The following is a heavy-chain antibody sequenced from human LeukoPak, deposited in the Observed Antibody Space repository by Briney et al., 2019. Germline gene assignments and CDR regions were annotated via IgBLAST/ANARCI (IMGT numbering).Heavy chain of an antibody. D-gene: IGHD1-26*01. Sequence: GGSLRLSCAASGFTFSSHSMNWVRQAPGKGLEWVSYISSSGINTYYADSVKGRFTISRDNAKNSVYLQMNSLRDEDTAVYYCARWESGNYLIFDYWGQGTLVTVSS. J-gene: IGHJ4*02. CDR1: GFTFSSHS. CDR2: ISSSGINT. V-gene: IGHV3-48*02. CDR3: ARWESGNYLIFDY.